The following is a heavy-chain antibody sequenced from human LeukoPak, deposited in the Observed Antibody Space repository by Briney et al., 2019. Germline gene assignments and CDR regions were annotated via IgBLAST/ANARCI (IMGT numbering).Heavy chain of an antibody. J-gene: IGHJ4*02. V-gene: IGHV1-18*01. CDR2: ISAYNGNT. CDR1: GYTFTSYG. Sequence: ASVTVSCKASGYTFTSYGISWGRQAPGQGLEWMGWISAYNGNTNYAQKLQGRVTMTTDTSTSTAYMELRSLRSNDTAVYYCARDPTISGSYPTDYWGQGTLVTVSS. CDR3: ARDPTISGSYPTDY. D-gene: IGHD1-26*01.